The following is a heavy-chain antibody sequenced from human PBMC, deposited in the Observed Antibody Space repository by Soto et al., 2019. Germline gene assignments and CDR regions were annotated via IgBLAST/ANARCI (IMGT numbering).Heavy chain of an antibody. CDR1: GGSFSGYY. Sequence: QVQLQQWGAGLLKPSETLSLTCAVYGGSFSGYYWSWIRQPPGKWLEWIGEINHSGSTNYNPSLKSRVTISVDTAKNQFSLKLSSVTAADTAVYYCARVRSRWRWFDPWGQGTLVTVSS. CDR3: ARVRSRWRWFDP. V-gene: IGHV4-34*01. CDR2: INHSGST. J-gene: IGHJ5*02.